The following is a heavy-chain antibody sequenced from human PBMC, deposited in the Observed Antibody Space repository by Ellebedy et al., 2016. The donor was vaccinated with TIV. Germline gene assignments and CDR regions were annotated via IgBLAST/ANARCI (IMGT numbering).Heavy chain of an antibody. J-gene: IGHJ6*02. V-gene: IGHV3-33*01. D-gene: IGHD1-26*01. Sequence: GESLKISXAASGFTFSSYGMHWVRQAPGKGLEWVAVIWYDGSNKYYADSVKGRFTISRDNSKNTLYLQMNSLRADDTAVYYCARDRGGLLPYYYGMDVWGQGTTVTVSS. CDR2: IWYDGSNK. CDR3: ARDRGGLLPYYYGMDV. CDR1: GFTFSSYG.